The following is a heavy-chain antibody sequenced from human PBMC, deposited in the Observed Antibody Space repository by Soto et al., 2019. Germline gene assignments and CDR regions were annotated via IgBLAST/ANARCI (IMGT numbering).Heavy chain of an antibody. V-gene: IGHV4-31*03. CDR2: IYHSGGA. Sequence: SETLSLTCTVSGDSITSGGYYWSWLRQPPGKGLEWIGYIYHSGGASYNPSLRGRAVISIDPSKNQFSLRLNAVTAADTATYYCARDYYGAGSQYYYYGMEVWGQGTTVTVSS. D-gene: IGHD3-10*01. CDR3: ARDYYGAGSQYYYYGMEV. J-gene: IGHJ6*02. CDR1: GDSITSGGYY.